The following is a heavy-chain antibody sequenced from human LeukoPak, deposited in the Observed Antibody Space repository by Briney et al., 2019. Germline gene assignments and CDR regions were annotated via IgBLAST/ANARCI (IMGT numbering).Heavy chain of an antibody. CDR2: INPNSGGT. D-gene: IGHD2-15*01. CDR3: ARLGYCSGGSCYENWFDP. J-gene: IGHJ5*02. CDR1: GYTFTGYY. V-gene: IGHV1-2*02. Sequence: ASVKVSCKASGYTFTGYYMHWVRQAPGQGLEWMGWINPNSGGTNYAQKFQGRVTMTRDTSISTAYMELSGLRSDDTAVYYCARLGYCSGGSCYENWFDPWGQGTLVTVSS.